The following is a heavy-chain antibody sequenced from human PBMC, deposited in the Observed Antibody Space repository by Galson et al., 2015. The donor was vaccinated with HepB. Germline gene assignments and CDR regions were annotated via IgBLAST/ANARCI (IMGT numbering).Heavy chain of an antibody. CDR2: ISYDGSNK. J-gene: IGHJ4*02. V-gene: IGHV3-30*18. CDR3: AKDAADIVVVPAAIISAWYYFDY. CDR1: GFTFSSYG. Sequence: SLRLSCAASGFTFSSYGMHWVRQAPGKGLEWVAVISYDGSNKYYADSVKGQFTISRDNSKNTLYLQMNSLRAEDTAVYYCAKDAADIVVVPAAIISAWYYFDYWGQGTLVTVSS. D-gene: IGHD2-2*02.